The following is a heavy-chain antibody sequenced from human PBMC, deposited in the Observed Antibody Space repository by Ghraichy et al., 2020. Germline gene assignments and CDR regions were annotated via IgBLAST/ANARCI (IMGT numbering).Heavy chain of an antibody. Sequence: LSLTCAASGFTFSTSPMHWVRQAPGKGLEWVAVASYGRNDEYYGDSVYGRFTISRDNSKNTLYLQMDSLRAEDTAVYYCAREPGYGESHYYHYGMDVWGQGTTVTVSS. J-gene: IGHJ6*02. CDR3: AREPGYGESHYYHYGMDV. V-gene: IGHV3-30*04. CDR2: ASYGRNDE. D-gene: IGHD5-12*01. CDR1: GFTFSTSP.